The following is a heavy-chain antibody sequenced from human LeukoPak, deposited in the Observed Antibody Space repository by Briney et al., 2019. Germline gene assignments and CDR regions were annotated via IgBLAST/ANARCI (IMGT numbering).Heavy chain of an antibody. D-gene: IGHD3-10*01. CDR2: MNPNSGNT. CDR1: GYTFTSYD. CDR3: ARVTMVRGASFRFDP. J-gene: IGHJ5*02. Sequence: ASVKVSCKASGYTFTSYDINWVRQATGQGLEWMGWMNPNSGNTGYAQKFRGRVTMTRNTSISTAYMELSSLRSEDTAVYHCARVTMVRGASFRFDPWGQGTLVTVSS. V-gene: IGHV1-8*01.